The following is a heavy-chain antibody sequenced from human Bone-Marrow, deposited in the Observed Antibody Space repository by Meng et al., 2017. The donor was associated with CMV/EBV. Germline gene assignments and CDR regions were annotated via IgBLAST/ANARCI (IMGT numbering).Heavy chain of an antibody. V-gene: IGHV3-53*01. J-gene: IGHJ3*02. Sequence: GGSLRLSCAASGFTFSSYGMHWVRQAPGKGLEWVSVIYSGGSTYYADSVKGRFTISRDNSKNTLYLQMNSLRAEDTAVYYCARTSETTVVPQRAFDIWGQGTMVTVSS. CDR3: ARTSETTVVPQRAFDI. CDR1: GFTFSSYG. D-gene: IGHD4-23*01. CDR2: IYSGGST.